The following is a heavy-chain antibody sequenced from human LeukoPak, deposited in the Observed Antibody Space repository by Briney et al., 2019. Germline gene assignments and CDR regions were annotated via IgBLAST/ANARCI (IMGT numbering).Heavy chain of an antibody. CDR2: ISDSGGNT. V-gene: IGHV3-23*01. D-gene: IGHD3-22*01. CDR1: GFSFSRYA. J-gene: IGHJ4*02. CDR3: AKDYRSSGDYHSFDS. Sequence: GGSLRLSCAGSGFSFSRYAMNWVRQAPGKGLEWVSSISDSGGNTYYADSVKGRFTISRDNSKNKLYMQLNSLRGEDTAVYYCAKDYRSSGDYHSFDSWGQGTLLTVSS.